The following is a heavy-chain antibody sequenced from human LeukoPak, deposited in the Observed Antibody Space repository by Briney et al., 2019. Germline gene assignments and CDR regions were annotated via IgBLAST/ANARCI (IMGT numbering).Heavy chain of an antibody. CDR1: GFTFSRYW. J-gene: IGHJ4*02. CDR2: INTDGSST. D-gene: IGHD3-10*01. CDR3: VRDPEYYYGSGSYSSEFDY. Sequence: GGSLRLSCAASGFTFSRYWMHWVRQAPGKGLVWVSRINTDGSSTSYADSVKGRFTIARDNAKNTLYLQMNSLRAEDTAVYYCVRDPEYYYGSGSYSSEFDYWGQGTLVTVSS. V-gene: IGHV3-74*01.